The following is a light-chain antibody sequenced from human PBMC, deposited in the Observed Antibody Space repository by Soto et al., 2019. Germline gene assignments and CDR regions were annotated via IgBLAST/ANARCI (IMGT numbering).Light chain of an antibody. CDR2: EVT. CDR1: SSDVGGYNY. V-gene: IGLV2-8*01. Sequence: QSALTQPPSASGSPGQSVTISCTDTSSDVGGYNYISWYQQHPGKAPKLLIYEVTKRPSGVPDRFSGSKSGNTASLTVSGLQAEDEADYYCSSYAGSDNYVFGTGTKLTVL. J-gene: IGLJ1*01. CDR3: SSYAGSDNYV.